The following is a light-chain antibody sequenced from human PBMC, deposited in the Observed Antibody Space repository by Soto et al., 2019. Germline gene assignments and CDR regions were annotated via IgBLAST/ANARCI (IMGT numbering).Light chain of an antibody. CDR1: SSDVGGYNY. J-gene: IGLJ1*01. Sequence: QSVLTQPASVSGSLGQSITISCTGTSSDVGGYNYVSWYQQHPGKAPKLMIYDVSNRPSGVSNRFSGSKSGNTASLTISGLQAEDEADYYCSSYTSSSTLRVFGPGTKVTVL. CDR2: DVS. V-gene: IGLV2-14*01. CDR3: SSYTSSSTLRV.